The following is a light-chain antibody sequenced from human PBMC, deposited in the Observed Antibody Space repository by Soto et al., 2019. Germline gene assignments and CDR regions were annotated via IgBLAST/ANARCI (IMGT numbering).Light chain of an antibody. J-gene: IGKJ1*01. Sequence: DIQMTQSPSTLSASVGDRVTITCRASQSISSWLAWYQQKQGKAPKLLIYKASSLESGVPSRFSGSGSGTEFTLTISSLQPDDFETYYCQQYNSYSQTFGQGTKVEI. V-gene: IGKV1-5*03. CDR1: QSISSW. CDR3: QQYNSYSQT. CDR2: KAS.